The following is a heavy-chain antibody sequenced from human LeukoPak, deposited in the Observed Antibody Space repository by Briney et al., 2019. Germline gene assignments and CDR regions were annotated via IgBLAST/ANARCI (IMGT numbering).Heavy chain of an antibody. D-gene: IGHD2-15*01. CDR3: ARGESGGNYFDY. J-gene: IGHJ4*02. V-gene: IGHV1-8*01. CDR2: MNPNSGNT. Sequence: ASVKASCKASGYTFTSYDINWVRQATGQGLEWMGWMNPNSGNTGYAQKFQGRVTMTRNTSISTAYMELSSLRSEDTAVYYCARGESGGNYFDYWGQGTLVTVSS. CDR1: GYTFTSYD.